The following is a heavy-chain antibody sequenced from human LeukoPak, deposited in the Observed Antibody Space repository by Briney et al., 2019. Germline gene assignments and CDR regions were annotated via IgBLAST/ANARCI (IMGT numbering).Heavy chain of an antibody. V-gene: IGHV3-7*01. Sequence: AGGSLRLSCAGSGFTFGDYWMTWVRQAPGKGLEWVANINEDGSDKHHVDSVRGRFTISRDNAENALYLQMNSLRVEDTAVYYCARGLCGGDCYDYWGQGTLVTVSS. CDR2: INEDGSDK. CDR1: GFTFGDYW. D-gene: IGHD2-21*01. J-gene: IGHJ4*02. CDR3: ARGLCGGDCYDY.